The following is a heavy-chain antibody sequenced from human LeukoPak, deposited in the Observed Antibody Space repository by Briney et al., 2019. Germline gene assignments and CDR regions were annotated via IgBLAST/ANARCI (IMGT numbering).Heavy chain of an antibody. V-gene: IGHV1-69*04. CDR3: ASSIVATTHFDY. CDR2: IIPILGIA. Sequence: SVKVSCKASGGTFSSYAISWVRQAPGQGLEWMGRIIPILGIANYAQKFQGRVTITADKSTSTAYMELSSLRSEDTAVYYCASSIVATTHFDYWGQGTLVTVSS. J-gene: IGHJ4*02. CDR1: GGTFSSYA. D-gene: IGHD5-12*01.